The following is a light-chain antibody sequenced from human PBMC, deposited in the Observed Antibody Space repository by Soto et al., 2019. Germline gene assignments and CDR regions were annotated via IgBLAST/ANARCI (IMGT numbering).Light chain of an antibody. V-gene: IGLV4-69*01. J-gene: IGLJ1*01. Sequence: QPVLTQSPSASASLGASVKLTCTLSSGHSSYAIAWHQQQPDKGPRYLMDLNSDGSHSKGDGIPDRFSGSSSGAERYLTISGLQSEDEADYYCQTWGTGIRVFGTGTKLTVL. CDR1: SGHSSYA. CDR3: QTWGTGIRV. CDR2: LNSDGSH.